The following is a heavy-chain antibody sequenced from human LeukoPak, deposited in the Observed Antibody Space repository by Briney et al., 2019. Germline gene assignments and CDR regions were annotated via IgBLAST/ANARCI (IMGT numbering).Heavy chain of an antibody. CDR1: GFTFSRNA. CDR2: IHGSDDTT. CDR3: AKDLFRWSFDF. V-gene: IGHV3-23*01. J-gene: IGHJ4*02. Sequence: GGSLRLSCAASGFTFSRNAMTWVRQAPGKGPEWVSAIHGSDDTTHYADSVKGRFTISRDKSKNTLYLLMNSLRADDTAVYYCAKDLFRWSFDFWGQGTLVTVSS. D-gene: IGHD4-23*01.